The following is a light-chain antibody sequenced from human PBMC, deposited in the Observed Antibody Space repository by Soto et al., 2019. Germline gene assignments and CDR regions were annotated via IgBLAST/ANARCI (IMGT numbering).Light chain of an antibody. J-gene: IGKJ5*01. CDR1: QSISSY. V-gene: IGKV1-39*01. CDR3: QQSYSTLSIT. Sequence: DIQMTQSPSSLSASVGDRVTITCRASQSISSYLNWYQQKPGKAPKLLIYAASSLQSGVPSRFSGSVSGTDFTLTISSLLPEDFATYYCQQSYSTLSITFGQGTRLEIK. CDR2: AAS.